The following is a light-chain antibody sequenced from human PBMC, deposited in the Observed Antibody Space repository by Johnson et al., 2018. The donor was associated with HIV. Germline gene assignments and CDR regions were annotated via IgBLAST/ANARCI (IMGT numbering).Light chain of an antibody. V-gene: IGLV1-51*01. Sequence: QSVLTQPPSVSAAPGQKVTISCSGSSSNIGNNYVSWYQQLPGTAPKLLIYDNNKRPSGIPDRFSGSQSGTSATLGITGLQTGDEADYYCGTWDNSLSGTYVFGTGTKVTGL. CDR2: DNN. CDR3: GTWDNSLSGTYV. CDR1: SSNIGNNY. J-gene: IGLJ1*01.